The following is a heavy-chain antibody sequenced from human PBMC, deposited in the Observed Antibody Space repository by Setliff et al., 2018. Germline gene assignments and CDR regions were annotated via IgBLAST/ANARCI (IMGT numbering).Heavy chain of an antibody. V-gene: IGHV3-23*01. J-gene: IGHJ4*02. CDR3: AKDLAHYYGSGSSPIDY. Sequence: GGSLRLSCAVSGFTFSSYGMSWVRQAPGKGLEWVSAIIGSGGSSYYADSVKGRFTISRDNSKNTLYLQMNSLRAEDTAVYYCAKDLAHYYGSGSSPIDYWGQGTLVTVSS. CDR1: GFTFSSYG. CDR2: IIGSGGSS. D-gene: IGHD3-10*01.